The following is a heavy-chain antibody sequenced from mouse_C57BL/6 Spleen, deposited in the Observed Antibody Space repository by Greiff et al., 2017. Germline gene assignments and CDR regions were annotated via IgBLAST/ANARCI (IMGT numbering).Heavy chain of an antibody. CDR3: ARDDDGAMDY. V-gene: IGHV1-42*01. CDR1: GYSFTGYY. J-gene: IGHJ4*01. D-gene: IGHD2-3*01. Sequence: VQLQQSGPELVKPGASVKISCKASGYSFTGYYMNWVKQSPEKSLEWIGEINPSTGGTTYNQKFKAKATLPVDKSSSTAYMQLKSLTSEDSAVYYCARDDDGAMDYWGQGTSVTVSS. CDR2: INPSTGGT.